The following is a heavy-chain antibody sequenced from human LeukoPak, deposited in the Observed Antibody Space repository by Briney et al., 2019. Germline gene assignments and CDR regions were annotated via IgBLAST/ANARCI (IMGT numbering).Heavy chain of an antibody. D-gene: IGHD4-17*01. V-gene: IGHV4-31*01. CDR2: IYYSGST. Sequence: SETLSLTCTVSGGSISSGGYYWSWIRQHPGKGLEWIGYIYYSGSTYYNPSLKSQVTISVDTSKNQFSLKLSSVTAADTAVYYCARGYGDFNWFDPWGQGTLVTVSS. CDR3: ARGYGDFNWFDP. CDR1: GGSISSGGYY. J-gene: IGHJ5*02.